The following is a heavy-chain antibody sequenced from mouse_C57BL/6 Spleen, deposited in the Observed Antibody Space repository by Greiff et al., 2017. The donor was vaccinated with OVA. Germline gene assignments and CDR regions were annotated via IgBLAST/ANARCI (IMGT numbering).Heavy chain of an antibody. V-gene: IGHV3-6*01. J-gene: IGHJ4*01. CDR1: GYSITSGYY. CDR3: ARAGPYYARDY. Sequence: DVQLQESGPGLVKPSQSLSLTCSVTGYSITSGYYWNWIRPFPGTQLEWMGYISYDGSNNYNPSLKNRISISRDPSKNPFFLKLNAVTTEDTATNYCARAGPYYARDYWGQGTSVTVSS. CDR2: ISYDGSN. D-gene: IGHD3-3*01.